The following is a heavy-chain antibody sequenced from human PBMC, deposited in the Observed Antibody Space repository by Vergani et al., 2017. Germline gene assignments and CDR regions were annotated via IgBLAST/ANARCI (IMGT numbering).Heavy chain of an antibody. J-gene: IGHJ6*02. Sequence: QVQLQESGPGLVKPSETLSLTCTVSGGSISSYYWSWIRQPPGKGLEWIGYIYYSGSTNYNPSLKSRVTISVDTSKNQFSLKLSSVTAADTAVYYCARDRGIVGATTGGMDVSGQWCTVTVSS. CDR1: GGSISSYY. D-gene: IGHD1-26*01. CDR3: ARDRGIVGATTGGMDV. CDR2: IYYSGST. V-gene: IGHV4-59*01.